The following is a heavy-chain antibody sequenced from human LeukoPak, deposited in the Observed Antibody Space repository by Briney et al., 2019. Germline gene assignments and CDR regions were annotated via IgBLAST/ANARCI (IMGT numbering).Heavy chain of an antibody. V-gene: IGHV4-34*01. J-gene: IGHJ6*03. Sequence: SETLSLTCAVYCGSFSGYYWSWICQPPGKGLEWIGEINHSGSTNYNPSLKSRVTISVDTSKNQFSLKLSSVTAADTAVYYCAREWSPYYMDVWGKGTTVTVSS. CDR1: CGSFSGYY. CDR2: INHSGST. CDR3: AREWSPYYMDV. D-gene: IGHD1-26*01.